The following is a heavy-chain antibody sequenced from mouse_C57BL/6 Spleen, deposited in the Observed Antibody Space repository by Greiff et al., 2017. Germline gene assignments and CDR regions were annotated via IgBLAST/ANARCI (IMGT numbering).Heavy chain of an antibody. V-gene: IGHV1-61*01. J-gene: IGHJ2*01. CDR3: ARWGWDGY. D-gene: IGHD4-1*01. CDR1: GYTFTSYW. CDR2: IYPSDSET. Sequence: QVQLQQPGAELVRPGSSVKLSCKASGYTFTSYWMDWVKQRPGQGLEWIGNIYPSDSETHYNQKFKDKATLTVDKSSSTAYMQLSSLTSEDSAVYCCARWGWDGYWGQGATLTVSS.